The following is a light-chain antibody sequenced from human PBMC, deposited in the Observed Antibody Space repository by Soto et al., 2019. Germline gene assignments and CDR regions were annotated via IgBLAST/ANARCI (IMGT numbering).Light chain of an antibody. J-gene: IGKJ3*01. CDR2: AAS. CDR3: QQSNNYFT. Sequence: IPLTQSPSSLSASVGDRVTIACRASQGLNTNLAWYQQEPGKAPKLLIYAASTLQKGVPSRFSGNGSGTDFTLTISSLQPEDFATYYCQQSNNYFTFGPGTKVDIK. V-gene: IGKV1-9*01. CDR1: QGLNTN.